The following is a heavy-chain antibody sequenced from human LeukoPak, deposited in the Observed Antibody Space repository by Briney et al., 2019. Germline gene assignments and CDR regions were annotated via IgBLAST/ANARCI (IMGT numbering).Heavy chain of an antibody. V-gene: IGHV4-39*01. J-gene: IGHJ4*02. Sequence: SETLSLTCSVSGGSISSSSFYWGWIRQPPGKGLEWIGSIYHSESTYYNSSLKSRVTISLDTSKNQFSLKLSSVTAADTAVYYCAPGIFDWLTREEYYFDYWGQGTLVTVSS. CDR2: IYHSEST. CDR1: GGSISSSSFY. D-gene: IGHD3-9*01. CDR3: APGIFDWLTREEYYFDY.